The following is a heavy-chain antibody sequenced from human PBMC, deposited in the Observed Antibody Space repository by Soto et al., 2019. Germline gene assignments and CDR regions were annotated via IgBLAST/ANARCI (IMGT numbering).Heavy chain of an antibody. Sequence: EVQLVESGGGLVKPGGSLRLSCVASGFTFSSNSMNWVRQAPGKGLAWVSSISSSGSYIYYADSMKGRFTISRDNAKNSLYLQMNSLRAEDTAVYYCARDRGYCSGGSCYEFGSEYFQHWGQGTLVTVSS. V-gene: IGHV3-21*01. CDR2: ISSSGSYI. CDR1: GFTFSSNS. CDR3: ARDRGYCSGGSCYEFGSEYFQH. J-gene: IGHJ1*01. D-gene: IGHD2-15*01.